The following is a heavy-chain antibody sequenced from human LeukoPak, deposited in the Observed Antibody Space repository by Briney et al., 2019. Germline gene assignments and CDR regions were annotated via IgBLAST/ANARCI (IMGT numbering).Heavy chain of an antibody. CDR3: ARDPGGSYFDY. CDR2: ISSSGSTI. J-gene: IGHJ4*02. D-gene: IGHD1-26*01. V-gene: IGHV3-48*03. Sequence: GGSLRLSCAASGFTFSSYEMNWVRQAPGKGLEWVPYISSSGSTIYYADSVKGRFTISRDNAKNSLYLQMNSLRAEDTAVYYCARDPGGSYFDYWGQGTPVTVSS. CDR1: GFTFSSYE.